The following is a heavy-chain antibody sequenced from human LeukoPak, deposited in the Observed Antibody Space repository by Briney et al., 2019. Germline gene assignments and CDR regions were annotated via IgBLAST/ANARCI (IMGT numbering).Heavy chain of an antibody. V-gene: IGHV4-39*07. CDR3: ASPRSYYDSSGYYIS. CDR1: GGSISSSSYY. D-gene: IGHD3-22*01. Sequence: SETLSLTCTVSGGSISSSSYYWGWIRQPPGKGLEWIGSIYYSGSTNYNPSLKSRVTISVDTSKNQFSLKLSSVTAADTAVYYCASPRSYYDSSGYYISWGQGTLVTVSS. J-gene: IGHJ5*02. CDR2: IYYSGST.